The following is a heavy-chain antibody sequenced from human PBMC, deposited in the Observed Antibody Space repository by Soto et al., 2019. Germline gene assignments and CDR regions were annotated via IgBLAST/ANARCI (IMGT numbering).Heavy chain of an antibody. Sequence: QVQLVESGGGVVQPGRALRLSCAVSGFTFSNYGMNWSRQATGKGMEWVAVISYEGSNKYYADSVKGRFTISRDNSKNTMYLQMNSLRVEDTAVYFCESTTYEQPSYWGQGTLVTVSS. J-gene: IGHJ4*02. D-gene: IGHD6-13*01. CDR3: ESTTYEQPSY. CDR1: GFTFSNYG. CDR2: ISYEGSNK. V-gene: IGHV3-30*03.